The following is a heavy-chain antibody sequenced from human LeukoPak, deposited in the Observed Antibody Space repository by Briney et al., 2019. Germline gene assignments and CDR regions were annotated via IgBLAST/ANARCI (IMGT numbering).Heavy chain of an antibody. CDR2: ISYDGSNT. V-gene: IGHV3-30*04. CDR1: GFTFSSYA. Sequence: PGRSLRLSCAASGFTFSSYAVHWVRQAPGKGLEWVAVISYDGSNTYYADSVKGRFTISRDNSKNTLYLQMNSLRAEDTAVYYCARSLNGGIAAAVDYWVQGSLVAVSS. D-gene: IGHD6-13*01. CDR3: ARSLNGGIAAAVDY. J-gene: IGHJ4*02.